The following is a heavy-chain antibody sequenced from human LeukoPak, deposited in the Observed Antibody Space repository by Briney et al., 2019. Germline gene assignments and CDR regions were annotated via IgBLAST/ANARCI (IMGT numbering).Heavy chain of an antibody. D-gene: IGHD5-12*01. Sequence: SETLSLTCTVSGGSISSSSYYWGWIRQPPGKGLEWIGSIYYSGSTYYNPSLKSRVTISVDTSKNQFSLKLSSVTAADTAVYYCAQTTGGYVGFDAFDIWGQGTMVTVSS. J-gene: IGHJ3*02. CDR1: GGSISSSSYY. CDR3: AQTTGGYVGFDAFDI. V-gene: IGHV4-39*07. CDR2: IYYSGST.